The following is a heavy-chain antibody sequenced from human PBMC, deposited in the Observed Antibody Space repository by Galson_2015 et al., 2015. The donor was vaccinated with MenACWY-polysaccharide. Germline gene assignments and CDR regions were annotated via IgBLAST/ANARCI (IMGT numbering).Heavy chain of an antibody. V-gene: IGHV3-23*01. Sequence: SLRLSCAASGLTFRNHAMNWVRHAPGKGLEWVSGINCYGDSPNHADSVKGRFTISRDNSKNTFYLQINNLRADDTAIYYCATQDWGQLGGWGQGTLVTVSS. CDR2: INCYGDSP. J-gene: IGHJ4*02. D-gene: IGHD7-27*01. CDR1: GLTFRNHA. CDR3: ATQDWGQLGG.